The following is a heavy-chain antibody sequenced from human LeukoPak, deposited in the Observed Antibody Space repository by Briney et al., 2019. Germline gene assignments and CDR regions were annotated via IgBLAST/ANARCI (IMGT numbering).Heavy chain of an antibody. J-gene: IGHJ4*02. CDR1: GGSFSGYY. D-gene: IGHD1-26*01. CDR2: INHSGST. V-gene: IGHV4-34*01. CDR3: ARHYLGATAGEPGYYLDY. Sequence: SETLSLTCAVYGGSFSGYYWSWIRQPPGKGLEWIGEINHSGSTNYNPSLKSRVTISVDTSKNQFSLKLSSVTAADTAVYYCARHYLGATAGEPGYYLDYWGQGTLVTVSS.